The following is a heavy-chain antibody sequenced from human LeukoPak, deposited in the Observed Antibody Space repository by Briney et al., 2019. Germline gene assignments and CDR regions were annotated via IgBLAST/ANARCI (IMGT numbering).Heavy chain of an antibody. CDR3: ATVPVPDIVVVPAAIG. D-gene: IGHD2-2*02. CDR1: GYTLTELS. CDR2: FDPEDGET. Sequence: ASVKVSCKVSGYTLTELSMHWVRQAPGKGLEWMGGFDPEDGETIYAQKFQGRVTMTEDTSTDTAYMKLSSLRSEDTAVYYCATVPVPDIVVVPAAIGWGQGTLVTVSS. V-gene: IGHV1-24*01. J-gene: IGHJ4*02.